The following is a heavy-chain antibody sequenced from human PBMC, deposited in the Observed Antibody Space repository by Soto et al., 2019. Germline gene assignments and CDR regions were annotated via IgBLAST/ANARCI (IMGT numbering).Heavy chain of an antibody. CDR2: IGGSGTST. J-gene: IGHJ4*02. D-gene: IGHD2-21*01. CDR3: ARSLSALFSFGAFNY. CDR1: VFTFSRYA. V-gene: IGHV3-23*01. Sequence: GGSLRLSCAASVFTFSRYALNLVRQSPGKGLEWVAEIGGSGTSTYYAPSVKGRFIISSDSSKNTFYLRMNSLRAEDTAMYYCARSLSALFSFGAFNYWGQGALVTVS.